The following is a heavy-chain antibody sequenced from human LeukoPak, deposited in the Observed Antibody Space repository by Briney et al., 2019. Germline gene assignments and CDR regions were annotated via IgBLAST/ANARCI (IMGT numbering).Heavy chain of an antibody. CDR3: AKDHAAGVVPAALGRDRNPYYFDY. CDR2: IRYDGSNK. CDR1: GFTFSSYG. J-gene: IGHJ4*02. V-gene: IGHV3-30*02. Sequence: PGGSLRLSCAASGFTFSSYGMHWVRQAPGKGLEWVAFIRYDGSNKYYADSVKGRFTISRDNSKNTLYLQMNSLRAEDTAVYYCAKDHAAGVVPAALGRDRNPYYFDYWGQGTLVTVSS. D-gene: IGHD2-2*01.